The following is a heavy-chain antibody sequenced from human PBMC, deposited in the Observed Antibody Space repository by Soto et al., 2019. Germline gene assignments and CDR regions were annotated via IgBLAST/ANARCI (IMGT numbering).Heavy chain of an antibody. CDR1: GGPFSSYA. CDR2: IIPICGTA. Sequence: SVKVSCKAAGGPFSSYAISWVRQAPGQGLEWMGGIIPICGTANYEQKFSGRVPITWDESTSTAYMELSSRRSEESPVYYCAREYSEAWGCGICMDVWGQGPRVTVS. D-gene: IGHD3-16*01. CDR3: AREYSEAWGCGICMDV. J-gene: IGHJ6*02. V-gene: IGHV1-69*13.